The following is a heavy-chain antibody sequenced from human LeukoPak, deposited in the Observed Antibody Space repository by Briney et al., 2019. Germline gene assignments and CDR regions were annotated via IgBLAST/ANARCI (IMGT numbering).Heavy chain of an antibody. Sequence: ASVKVSCKASGYTFTSHAMNWVRQAPGQGLERMGWINTNTGNPTYAQGFTGRFVFSLDTSVSTAYLQISSLKAEDTAVYYCAREIVVTRFDYWGQGTLVTVSS. D-gene: IGHD3-22*01. CDR2: INTNTGNP. CDR3: AREIVVTRFDY. V-gene: IGHV7-4-1*02. J-gene: IGHJ4*02. CDR1: GYTFTSHA.